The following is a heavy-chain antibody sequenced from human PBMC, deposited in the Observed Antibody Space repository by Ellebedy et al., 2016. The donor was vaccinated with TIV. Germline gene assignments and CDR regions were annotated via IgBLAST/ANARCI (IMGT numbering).Heavy chain of an antibody. D-gene: IGHD1-26*01. Sequence: SETLSLXXAVYGGSFSGYYWSWIRQPPGKGLEWIGEINHSGSTNYNPSLKSRVTISVDTSKNQFSLKLSSVTAADTAVYYCARGAPGWVNWGQGTLVTVSS. CDR2: INHSGST. CDR3: ARGAPGWVN. J-gene: IGHJ4*02. V-gene: IGHV4-34*01. CDR1: GGSFSGYY.